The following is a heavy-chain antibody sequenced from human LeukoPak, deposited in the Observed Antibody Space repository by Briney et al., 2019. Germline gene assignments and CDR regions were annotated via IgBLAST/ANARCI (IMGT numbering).Heavy chain of an antibody. J-gene: IGHJ4*02. CDR3: ARQYRSSPFDY. Sequence: SETLSLTCAVSGYSISSGYYWGWIRQPPGKGLEWIGSIYHSGSTYHNPSLKSRVTISVDTSKNQFSLKLSSVTAADTAVYYCARQYRSSPFDYWGQGTLVTVSS. CDR2: IYHSGST. CDR1: GYSISSGYY. D-gene: IGHD5-18*01. V-gene: IGHV4-38-2*01.